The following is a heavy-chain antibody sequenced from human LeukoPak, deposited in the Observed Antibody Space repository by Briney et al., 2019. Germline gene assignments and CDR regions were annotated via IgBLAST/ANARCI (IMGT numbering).Heavy chain of an antibody. CDR3: APWEPRGHYYMDV. Sequence: PGGSLRLSCAASGFTFSIYAISWVRQAPGKGLEWVSAITGSGGSTYYADSVQGRFTISRDNSRNTLYLQMNSLRAEDTAVYYCAPWEPRGHYYMDVWGKGTTVTVSS. CDR1: GFTFSIYA. V-gene: IGHV3-23*01. J-gene: IGHJ6*03. D-gene: IGHD1-26*01. CDR2: ITGSGGST.